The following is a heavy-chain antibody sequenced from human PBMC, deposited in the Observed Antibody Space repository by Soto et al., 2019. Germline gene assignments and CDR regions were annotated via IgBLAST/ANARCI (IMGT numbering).Heavy chain of an antibody. CDR2: MYNSERT. CDR3: AREPLAHSYFDF. Sequence: KASETLSLTCTVSGGSISGYYWSWIRQPAGKGLEWIGRMYNSERTNYNPSLKSRVTMSMDTSKNQFSLKLTSVTAADTAVYFCAREPLAHSYFDFWGRGALVTVSS. V-gene: IGHV4-4*07. CDR1: GGSISGYY. J-gene: IGHJ4*02.